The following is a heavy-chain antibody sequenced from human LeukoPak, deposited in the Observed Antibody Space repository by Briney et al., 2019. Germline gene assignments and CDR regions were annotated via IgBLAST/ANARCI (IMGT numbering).Heavy chain of an antibody. J-gene: IGHJ4*02. D-gene: IGHD1-26*01. CDR2: INPNSGGT. Sequence: ASVKVSCKASGYTFTGYYMHWVRQAPGQGLEWMGWINPNSGGTNYAQKFQGRVTMTRDTSISTAHMELSRLRSDDTAVYYCARDPNSGSYLGEAFDYWGQGTLVTVSS. CDR3: ARDPNSGSYLGEAFDY. V-gene: IGHV1-2*02. CDR1: GYTFTGYY.